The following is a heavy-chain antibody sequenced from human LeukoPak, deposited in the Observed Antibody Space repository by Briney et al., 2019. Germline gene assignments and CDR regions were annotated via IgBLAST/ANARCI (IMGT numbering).Heavy chain of an antibody. D-gene: IGHD5-18*01. V-gene: IGHV4-39*01. CDR2: IYYSGNT. Sequence: SETLSLTCTVSGGSISSSSYYWGWIRQPPGKGLEWIGSIYYSGNTYYNPSLKGRVTIFVDTSKNQFSLKLSSVTAADTAVYYCARRGYSYGSVAGYYWGQGTLVTVSS. CDR3: ARRGYSYGSVAGYY. J-gene: IGHJ4*02. CDR1: GGSISSSSYY.